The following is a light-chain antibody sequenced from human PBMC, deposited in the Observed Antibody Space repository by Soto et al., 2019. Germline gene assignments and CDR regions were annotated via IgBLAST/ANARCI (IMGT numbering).Light chain of an antibody. CDR1: QTVRNNY. J-gene: IGKJ1*01. CDR3: QHYNSYSEA. Sequence: EFVLTQSPGTLSLSPGERTTLSCRASQTVRNNYLAWYQQKPGQAPTLLIYDASNRATGIPDRFSGGGSGTDFTLTISRLEPEDFATYYCQHYNSYSEAFGQGTKVELK. V-gene: IGKV3-20*01. CDR2: DAS.